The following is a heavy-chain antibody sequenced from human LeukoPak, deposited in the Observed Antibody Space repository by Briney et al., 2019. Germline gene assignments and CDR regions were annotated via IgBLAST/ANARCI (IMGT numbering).Heavy chain of an antibody. Sequence: GGSLRLSCAASGFTFSNAWMNWVRQAPGKGLEWGGRIKSKTDGGTTDYAAPVKGRFTISRDDSKNTLYLQMNSLKTEDTAVYYCTTDTTVTSWPGDYWGQGTLVTVSS. CDR2: IKSKTDGGTT. CDR3: TTDTTVTSWPGDY. D-gene: IGHD4-17*01. J-gene: IGHJ4*02. V-gene: IGHV3-15*07. CDR1: GFTFSNAW.